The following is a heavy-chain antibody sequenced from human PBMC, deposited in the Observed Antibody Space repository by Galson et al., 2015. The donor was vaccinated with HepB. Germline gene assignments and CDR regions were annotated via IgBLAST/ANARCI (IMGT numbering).Heavy chain of an antibody. CDR1: GFTFSSYA. CDR2: ISGSGGST. CDR3: AKHVRWVNYYDSSGYIRYYYYYMDV. J-gene: IGHJ6*03. Sequence: SLRLSCAASGFTFSSYAMSWVRQAPGKGLEWVSAISGSGGSTYYADSVKGRFTISRDNSKNTLYLQMNSLRAEDTAVYYCAKHVRWVNYYDSSGYIRYYYYYMDVWGKGTTVTVSS. V-gene: IGHV3-23*01. D-gene: IGHD3-22*01.